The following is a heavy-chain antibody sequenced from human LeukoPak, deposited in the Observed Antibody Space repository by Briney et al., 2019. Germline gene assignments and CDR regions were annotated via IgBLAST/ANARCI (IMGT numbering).Heavy chain of an antibody. CDR3: ARHSRGRWYVFDY. CDR1: GFTFSSYG. V-gene: IGHV3-30*03. J-gene: IGHJ4*02. D-gene: IGHD6-13*01. Sequence: PGRSLRLSCAASGFTFSSYGMHWVRQAAGKGLEWVAVISYDGSNKYYADSVKGRFTISRDNSKNTLYLQMNSLRAEDTAVYYCARHSRGRWYVFDYWGQGTLVTVSS. CDR2: ISYDGSNK.